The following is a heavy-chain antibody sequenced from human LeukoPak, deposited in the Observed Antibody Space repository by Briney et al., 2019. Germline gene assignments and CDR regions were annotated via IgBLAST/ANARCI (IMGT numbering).Heavy chain of an antibody. D-gene: IGHD5-18*01. V-gene: IGHV3-30*04. CDR3: AKDWRYNYGLADY. J-gene: IGHJ4*02. Sequence: GGSLRLSCVASGLAFSSYSMHWVRQAPGKGLEWVGVISYDGSDEYYTDSVKGRFTISRDNSKNTLFLQMNSLRGEDPAVYYCAKDWRYNYGLADYWGQGTLVTVSS. CDR2: ISYDGSDE. CDR1: GLAFSSYS.